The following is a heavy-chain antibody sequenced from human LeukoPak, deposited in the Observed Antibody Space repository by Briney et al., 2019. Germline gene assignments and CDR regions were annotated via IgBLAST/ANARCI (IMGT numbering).Heavy chain of an antibody. CDR2: IYHSGST. CDR3: AAAAGYNWFDP. J-gene: IGHJ5*02. D-gene: IGHD6-13*01. CDR1: GYSISSGYY. Sequence: SETLSLTCAVSGYSISSGYYWGWIRQPPGKGLEWIGSIYHSGSTYYNPSLKSRVTISVDTSKNQFSLKLSSVTAADTAVYYCAAAAGYNWFDPWGQGTLVTVSS. V-gene: IGHV4-38-2*01.